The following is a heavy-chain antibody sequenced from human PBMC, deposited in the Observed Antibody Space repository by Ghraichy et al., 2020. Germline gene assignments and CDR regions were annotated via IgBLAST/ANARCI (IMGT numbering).Heavy chain of an antibody. Sequence: SETLSLTCTVSGGSISSVGYSWSWIRQPPGKGLEWICYIYHSRSTYYSPSLKSRVTISVDRSKNQFSLKLSSVTAADTAVYYWASRRRGYYDSSCYPHWYFDLWGRGSLVTVSS. CDR1: GGSISSVGYS. CDR2: IYHSRST. D-gene: IGHD3-22*01. J-gene: IGHJ2*01. V-gene: IGHV4-30-2*01. CDR3: ASRRRGYYDSSCYPHWYFDL.